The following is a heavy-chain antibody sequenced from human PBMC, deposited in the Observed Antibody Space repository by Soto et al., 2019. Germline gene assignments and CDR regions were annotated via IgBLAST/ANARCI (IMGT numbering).Heavy chain of an antibody. CDR2: ISGTGVSA. V-gene: IGHV3-23*01. CDR3: AKPRLVAGLIKFVDFAN. CDR1: GFTFSSYA. Sequence: VQLLESGGGLVQPGGSLRLACEVSGFTFSSYAMSWVRQAPGKGLEWVAAISGTGVSAQYADSVKGRFTISRDNSKXXXXLXMDSLRAEDSAVYYCAKPRLVAGLIKFVDFANWGQGTLVTVSS. D-gene: IGHD6-19*01. J-gene: IGHJ4*02.